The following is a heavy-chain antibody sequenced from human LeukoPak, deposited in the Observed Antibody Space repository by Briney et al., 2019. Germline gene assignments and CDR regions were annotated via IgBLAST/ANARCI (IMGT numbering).Heavy chain of an antibody. CDR1: GGSISSYY. V-gene: IGHV4-4*07. CDR3: ARDADQWLVPTFDY. Sequence: KTSETLSLTCTVSGGSISSYYWSWIRQPAGKGLEWIGRIYTSGSTNYNPSLKSRVTMSVDTSKNQFSLKLSSVTAADTAVYSCARDADQWLVPTFDYWGQGTLVTVSS. J-gene: IGHJ4*02. CDR2: IYTSGST. D-gene: IGHD6-19*01.